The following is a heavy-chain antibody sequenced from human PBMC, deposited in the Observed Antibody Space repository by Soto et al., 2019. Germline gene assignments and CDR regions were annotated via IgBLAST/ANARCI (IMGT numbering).Heavy chain of an antibody. Sequence: ASVKVSCKAFGYTFTGSYIHWMRQAPGQGLEWMGIINPTGGITNYAQKFQGRVVMTSDTSTSTVYVELSSLKASDTAMYYCARGYYCDYVDYFDYWGQGTLVTVSS. CDR3: ARGYYCDYVDYFDY. D-gene: IGHD4-17*01. V-gene: IGHV1-46*01. CDR2: INPTGGIT. J-gene: IGHJ4*02. CDR1: GYTFTGSY.